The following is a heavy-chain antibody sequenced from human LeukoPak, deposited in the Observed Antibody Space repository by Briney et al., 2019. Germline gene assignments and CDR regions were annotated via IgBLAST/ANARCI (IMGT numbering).Heavy chain of an antibody. J-gene: IGHJ4*02. CDR2: IYYSGST. D-gene: IGHD1-26*01. Sequence: SETLSLTCTVSGGSVSSGSYYWSWIRQPPGKGLEWIGYIYYSGSTIYNPSLKSRVTISVDTSKNQFSLKLSSVTAADTAVYYCARVVGATTYYYWGQGTLVTVSS. V-gene: IGHV4-61*01. CDR1: GGSVSSGSYY. CDR3: ARVVGATTYYY.